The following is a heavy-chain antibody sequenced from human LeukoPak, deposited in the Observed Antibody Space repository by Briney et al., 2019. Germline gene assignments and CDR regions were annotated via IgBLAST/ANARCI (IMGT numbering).Heavy chain of an antibody. J-gene: IGHJ4*02. CDR1: GAASGLTFSNYA. CDR3: AKGPRNFASGTFYFDY. CDR2: ISGSGSRT. D-gene: IGHD3-10*01. Sequence: PGGSLRLSCAASGAASGLTFSNYAMTWVRQAPGKGLEWVSAISGSGSRTYYADSVKGRFTISRDNSKNTLYLQMNSLRLEDTAVYFCAKGPRNFASGTFYFDYWGQGTLAPVSS. V-gene: IGHV3-23*01.